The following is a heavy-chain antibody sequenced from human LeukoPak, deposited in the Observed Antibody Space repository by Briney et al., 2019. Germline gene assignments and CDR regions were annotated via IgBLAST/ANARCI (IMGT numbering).Heavy chain of an antibody. CDR3: ARTPMVRGVYYYYYYMDV. V-gene: IGHV4-4*07. CDR1: GGSISSYY. D-gene: IGHD3-10*01. J-gene: IGHJ6*03. Sequence: SETLSLTCTVSGGSISSYYWSWIRQPAGKGLEWIGRIYTSGSTNYNPSLKSRVTMSVDTSKNQFSLKLSSVTAADTAVYYCARTPMVRGVYYYYYYMDVWGKGTTVTVSS. CDR2: IYTSGST.